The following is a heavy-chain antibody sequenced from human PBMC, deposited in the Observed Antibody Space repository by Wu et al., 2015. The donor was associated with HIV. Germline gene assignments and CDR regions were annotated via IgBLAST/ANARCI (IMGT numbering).Heavy chain of an antibody. CDR1: GGSFSGYY. CDR3: ARGGYCSSTSCYTLDY. J-gene: IGHJ4*02. Sequence: QVQLQQWGAGLLKPSETLSLTCAVYGGSFSGYYWSWIRQPPGKGLEWIGEINHSGSTNYNPSLKSRVTISVDTSKNQFSLKLSSVTAADTAVYYCARGGYCSSTSCYTLDYWGQGTLVTVSS. V-gene: IGHV4-34*01. CDR2: INHSGST. D-gene: IGHD2-2*02.